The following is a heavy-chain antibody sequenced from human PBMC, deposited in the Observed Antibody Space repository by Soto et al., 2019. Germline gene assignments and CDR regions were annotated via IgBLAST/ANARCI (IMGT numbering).Heavy chain of an antibody. V-gene: IGHV4-31*03. CDR1: GGSISSGGYY. CDR3: ARDRGYCSGGSCYHYYFDY. CDR2: IYYSGST. D-gene: IGHD2-15*01. J-gene: IGHJ4*02. Sequence: QVQLQESGPGLVKPSQTLSLTCTVSGGSISSGGYYWSWIRQHPGKGLEWIGYIYYSGSTYYNPSLKSRVTISVDTSKNQFSLKLSSVTAAATAVYYCARDRGYCSGGSCYHYYFDYWGQGTLVTVSS.